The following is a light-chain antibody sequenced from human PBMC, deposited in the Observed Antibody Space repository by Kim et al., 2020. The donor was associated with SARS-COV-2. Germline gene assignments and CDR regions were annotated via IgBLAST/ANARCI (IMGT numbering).Light chain of an antibody. J-gene: IGKJ2*02. CDR2: GAS. CDR1: QSVSSSY. CDR3: QQYGSSPQCT. V-gene: IGKV3-20*01. Sequence: SPGERAPLSCRASQSVSSSYLAWYQQKPGQAPRLLIFGASHRATGIPDRFSGSGSGTDLTLTISRLEPEDFAVYYCQQYGSSPQCTFGQGTKLEI.